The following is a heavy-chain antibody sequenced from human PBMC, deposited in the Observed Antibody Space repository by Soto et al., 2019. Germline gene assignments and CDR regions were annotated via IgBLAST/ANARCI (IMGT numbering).Heavy chain of an antibody. V-gene: IGHV3-30-3*01. J-gene: IGHJ4*02. CDR3: ARRADSSSGAY. D-gene: IGHD6-6*01. CDR2: ISYDGSNK. CDR1: GFTFSSYA. Sequence: QVQLVESGGGVVQPGRSLRLSCAASGFTFSSYAMHWVRQAPGKGLEWVAVISYDGSNKYYADSVKGRFTISRDNSKNTLYLQMNSLRAEDTAVYYCARRADSSSGAYWGQGTLVTVSS.